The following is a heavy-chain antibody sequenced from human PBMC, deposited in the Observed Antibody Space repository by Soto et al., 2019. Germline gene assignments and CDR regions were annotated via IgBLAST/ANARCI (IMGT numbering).Heavy chain of an antibody. Sequence: QVQLVESGGGVVQPGRSLRLSCAASGFTFSSYGMHWVRQAPGKGLEWVAVIWYDGSNKYYADSVKGRFTISRDNSKNTLYLQMHSLRAEDTAVYYCARDPGYGDYRGYFDYWGQGTLVTVSS. CDR1: GFTFSSYG. CDR2: IWYDGSNK. CDR3: ARDPGYGDYRGYFDY. V-gene: IGHV3-33*01. D-gene: IGHD4-17*01. J-gene: IGHJ4*02.